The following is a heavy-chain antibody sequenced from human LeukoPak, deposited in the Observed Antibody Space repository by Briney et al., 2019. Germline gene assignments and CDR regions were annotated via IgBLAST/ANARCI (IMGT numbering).Heavy chain of an antibody. CDR1: GGSISSGDYY. CDR3: ARGLRGFGELSY. CDR2: IYYSGST. D-gene: IGHD3-10*01. V-gene: IGHV4-30-4*08. Sequence: SQTLSLTCTVSGGSISSGDYYWSWIRQPPGKGLEWIGYIYYSGSTYYNPSLKSRVTISVDTCKDQFSLKLSSVTAADTAVYYCARGLRGFGELSYWGQGSLVTVSS. J-gene: IGHJ4*02.